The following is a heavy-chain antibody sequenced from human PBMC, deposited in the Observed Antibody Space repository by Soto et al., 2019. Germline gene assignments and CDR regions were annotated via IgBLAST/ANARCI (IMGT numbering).Heavy chain of an antibody. CDR2: ISGDGINT. D-gene: IGHD3-10*01. CDR3: ARGNLSFDFDS. Sequence: QIQLVESGGDVVQPVRSLRLSCAASGFNFGFFGMHWVRQAPGKGLEWVAFISGDGINTHYADSVRGRFTLSRDYSKKTMYPQMDTLREDDTALYYCARGNLSFDFDSWGQGTLVTVSS. V-gene: IGHV3-30*03. J-gene: IGHJ4*02. CDR1: GFNFGFFG.